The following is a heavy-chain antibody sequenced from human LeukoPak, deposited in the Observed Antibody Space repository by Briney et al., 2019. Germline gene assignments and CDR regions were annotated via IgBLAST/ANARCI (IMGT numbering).Heavy chain of an antibody. Sequence: QPGGSLGLSCAASGFTFSSYAMSWVRQAPGKGLEWVSAISGSGGSTYYADSVKGRFTISRDNSKNTLYLQMISLRAEDTAVYYCAKDLETMVRGVDLSTLWGQGTLVTVSS. J-gene: IGHJ4*02. V-gene: IGHV3-23*01. CDR3: AKDLETMVRGVDLSTL. CDR1: GFTFSSYA. CDR2: ISGSGGST. D-gene: IGHD3-10*01.